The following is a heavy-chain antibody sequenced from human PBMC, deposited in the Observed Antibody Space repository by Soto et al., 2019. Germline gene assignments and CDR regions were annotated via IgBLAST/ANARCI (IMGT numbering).Heavy chain of an antibody. D-gene: IGHD2-21*02. Sequence: SGPTLVNPTQTLTLTCTFSAFSLSTGGVGVGWIRQPPGKALERLALIYWDDDKRYSPSLRSRLTITKDTSKNQVVLTMTNMDPVDTATYYCIQSRCGGDCLQSYASYYYYGMDVWGQGNTVTVSS. CDR3: IQSRCGGDCLQSYASYYYYGMDV. V-gene: IGHV2-5*02. CDR2: IYWDDDK. J-gene: IGHJ6*02. CDR1: AFSLSTGGVG.